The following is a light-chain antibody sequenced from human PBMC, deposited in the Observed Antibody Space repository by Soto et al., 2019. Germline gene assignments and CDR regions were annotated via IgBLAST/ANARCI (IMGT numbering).Light chain of an antibody. CDR3: QQYVSSPRT. J-gene: IGKJ1*01. Sequence: EIVLTQSPGTLSLSPGERATLSCRASQSVSSSYLAWYQQKPGQAPRLLIYGASSRATGILDRFSGSGSGTDFTLTIRRLEPDDLAVYYCQQYVSSPRTFGQGTKMEIK. CDR1: QSVSSSY. V-gene: IGKV3-20*01. CDR2: GAS.